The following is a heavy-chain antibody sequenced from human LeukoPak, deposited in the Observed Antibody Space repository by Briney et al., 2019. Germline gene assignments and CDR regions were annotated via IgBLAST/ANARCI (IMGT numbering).Heavy chain of an antibody. V-gene: IGHV4-4*07. Sequence: PSETLSLTCTVSGGSISSYYWSWIRQPAGKGLEWIGRIYTSGSTNYNPSLKSRVTMSVDTSKNQFSLKLSSVTAADTAVYYCAGENSSSWYVGVWFDPWGQGTLVTVSS. D-gene: IGHD6-13*01. CDR1: GGSISSYY. CDR3: AGENSSSWYVGVWFDP. CDR2: IYTSGST. J-gene: IGHJ5*02.